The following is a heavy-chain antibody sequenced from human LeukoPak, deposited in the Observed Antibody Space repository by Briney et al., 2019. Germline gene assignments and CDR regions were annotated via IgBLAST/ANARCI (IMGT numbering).Heavy chain of an antibody. J-gene: IGHJ4*02. D-gene: IGHD4-17*01. V-gene: IGHV3-48*03. CDR1: GFTFSSYE. CDR2: ITGSGSNI. CDR3: ASHYGDYSFFEY. Sequence: PGGSLRLSCAASGFTFSSYEMNWVRQAPGKGLEWVSYITGSGSNINYADSVKGRFTISRDNTKNSLYLQMNSLRAEDTAVYYYASHYGDYSFFEYWGQGTLVTVSS.